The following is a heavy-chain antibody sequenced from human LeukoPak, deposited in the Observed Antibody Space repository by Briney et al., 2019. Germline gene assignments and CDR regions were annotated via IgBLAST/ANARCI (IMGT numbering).Heavy chain of an antibody. V-gene: IGHV3-74*01. D-gene: IGHD3-22*01. CDR2: INTDGNTR. Sequence: GGSLRLSCATSGFTFSTSWMHWVRQAPGKGLVWVSRINTDGNTRDYADSVKGRFTISRDNAKNTLYLQMNSLRAEDTAIYYCVRDMGYYDKVWGQGTLVTVSS. J-gene: IGHJ4*02. CDR3: VRDMGYYDKV. CDR1: GFTFSTSW.